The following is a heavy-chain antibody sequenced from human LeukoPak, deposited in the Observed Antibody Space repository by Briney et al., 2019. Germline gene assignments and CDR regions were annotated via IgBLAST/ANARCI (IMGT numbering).Heavy chain of an antibody. CDR1: GYTFTGYY. CDR3: ARSDQLLYYYYYMDV. CDR2: INPNSGGT. V-gene: IGHV1-2*02. D-gene: IGHD2-2*01. J-gene: IGHJ6*03. Sequence: GASVKVSCKASGYTFTGYYMHWVRQAPGQGLEWMGWINPNSGGTNYAQKFQGRVTMTRGTSISTAYMELSRLRSDDTAVYYCARSDQLLYYYYYMDVWGKGTTVTVSS.